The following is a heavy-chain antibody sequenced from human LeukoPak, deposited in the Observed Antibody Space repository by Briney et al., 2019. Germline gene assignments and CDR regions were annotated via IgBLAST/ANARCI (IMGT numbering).Heavy chain of an antibody. J-gene: IGHJ6*02. CDR1: GYTFTGYY. CDR3: ARDEWLRFSVALDYYYYYGMDV. CDR2: ISPNSGGT. V-gene: IGHV1-2*02. D-gene: IGHD5-12*01. Sequence: ASVKVSCKASGYTFTGYYMHWVRQAPGQGLEWMGWISPNSGGTNYAQKFQGRVTMTRDTSISTAYMELSRLRSDDTAVYYCARDEWLRFSVALDYYYYYGMDVWGQGTTVTVSS.